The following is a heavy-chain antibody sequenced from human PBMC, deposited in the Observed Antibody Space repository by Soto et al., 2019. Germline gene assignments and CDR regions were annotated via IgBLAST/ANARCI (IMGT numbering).Heavy chain of an antibody. D-gene: IGHD1-1*01. CDR2: SSDSGTFT. J-gene: IGHJ4*02. CDR3: ARSGDNYNLLDY. Sequence: VGSLRLSCAASGFTFSDYYMSWIRQAPGKGLEWLSYSSDSGTFTRYADSVKGRFSISRDNAKNSLYLQINSRRGEDTAIYYCARSGDNYNLLDYWGQGTPVTVSS. V-gene: IGHV3-11*06. CDR1: GFTFSDYY.